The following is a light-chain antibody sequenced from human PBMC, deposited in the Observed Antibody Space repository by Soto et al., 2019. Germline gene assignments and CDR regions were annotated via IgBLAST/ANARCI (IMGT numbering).Light chain of an antibody. V-gene: IGKV3-20*01. CDR3: QQYASSLT. Sequence: EIVLTQSPGSLSLSLGERATLSCRASQSVDSAFFAWYQQKPGQPPRLLMYGASRRDTVIPDRVSGSGSGTDFTLTISRLEPEDFSVYYCQQYASSLTFGQGTKVEI. J-gene: IGKJ1*01. CDR2: GAS. CDR1: QSVDSAF.